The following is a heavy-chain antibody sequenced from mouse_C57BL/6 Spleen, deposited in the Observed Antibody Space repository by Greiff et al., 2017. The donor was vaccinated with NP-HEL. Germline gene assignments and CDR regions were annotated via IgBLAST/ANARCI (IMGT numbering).Heavy chain of an antibody. CDR3: AREWFNDDAMDY. Sequence: EVQGVESGGGLVKPGGSLKLSCAASGFTLSSYAMSWVRQTPEKRLEWVATISDGGSYTYYPDNVKGRFTISRDNAKNNLYLQVSHLKSEDTAMYYVAREWFNDDAMDYWGQGTSVTVSS. CDR2: ISDGGSYT. J-gene: IGHJ4*01. D-gene: IGHD1-1*02. CDR1: GFTLSSYA. V-gene: IGHV5-4*01.